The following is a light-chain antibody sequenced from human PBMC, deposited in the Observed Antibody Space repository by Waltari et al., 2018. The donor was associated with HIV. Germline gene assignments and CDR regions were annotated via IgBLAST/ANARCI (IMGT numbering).Light chain of an antibody. J-gene: IGLJ3*02. CDR3: CSYAGTVTWV. Sequence: QSALTQPRSVSGSPGQSVTISCTGTSSDVGGYNYVSWYQQHPGKAPKLMICDVTKRPSGVPDRCSGSRSGNMASLTSSGLQADDEADDYCCSYAGTVTWVFGGGTRLTVL. CDR1: SSDVGGYNY. CDR2: DVT. V-gene: IGLV2-11*01.